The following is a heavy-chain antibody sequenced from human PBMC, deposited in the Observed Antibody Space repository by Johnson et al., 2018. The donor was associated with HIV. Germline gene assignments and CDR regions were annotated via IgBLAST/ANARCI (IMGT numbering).Heavy chain of an antibody. Sequence: AASGFTVSSHYMSWVRQAPGKGLEWASIIYSGGTTYYADSVKGRFTISRDNSKNTLYLQMNSLRVEDTAVYYCARRLITREGSDSPTDAFDIWGQVTMVTVSS. D-gene: IGHD1-26*01. CDR2: IYSGGTT. CDR1: GFTVSSHY. V-gene: IGHV3-66*01. J-gene: IGHJ3*02. CDR3: ARRLITREGSDSPTDAFDI.